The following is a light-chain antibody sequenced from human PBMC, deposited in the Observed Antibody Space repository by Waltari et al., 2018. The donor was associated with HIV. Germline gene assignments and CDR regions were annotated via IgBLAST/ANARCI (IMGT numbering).Light chain of an antibody. Sequence: SFALTQPSSVSVSPGHTASITCSGHKLGDKYACWYQQRPCQSPLLVIYQDNKRPSGIPERFSGSNTGDTATLTISGTQAVDEADYYCQAWDSSRPVFGGGTKLTVL. CDR3: QAWDSSRPV. CDR1: KLGDKY. J-gene: IGLJ2*01. CDR2: QDN. V-gene: IGLV3-1*01.